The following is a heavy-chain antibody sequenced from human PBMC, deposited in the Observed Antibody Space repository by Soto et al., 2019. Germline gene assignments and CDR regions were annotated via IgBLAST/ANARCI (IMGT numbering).Heavy chain of an antibody. V-gene: IGHV1-3*01. CDR1: GYTFTSYA. Sequence: GASVKVSCKASGYTFTSYAMHWVRQAPGQRLEWMGWINAGNGNTKYSQKFQGRVTITRDTSASTAYMELSSLRSEDTAVYYCARDYNWNDVSAFDIWGQGTMVTVSS. D-gene: IGHD1-1*01. J-gene: IGHJ3*02. CDR2: INAGNGNT. CDR3: ARDYNWNDVSAFDI.